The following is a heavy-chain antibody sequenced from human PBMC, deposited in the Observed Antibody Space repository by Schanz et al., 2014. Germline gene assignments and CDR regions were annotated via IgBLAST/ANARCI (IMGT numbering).Heavy chain of an antibody. CDR3: EAARGTNCYFCALDI. Sequence: EAQLLESGGGLVQPGGSLRLYCEASGFAFTSNAMTWVRQAPGKGLEWVSTISGSGAHTYHADSVRGRFTISRDNSKNILYLQKNSLRDEDTKIYLCEAARGTNCYFCALDIWGQGTMVTVSS. CDR1: GFAFTSNA. D-gene: IGHD2-2*01. J-gene: IGHJ3*02. CDR2: ISGSGAHT. V-gene: IGHV3-23*01.